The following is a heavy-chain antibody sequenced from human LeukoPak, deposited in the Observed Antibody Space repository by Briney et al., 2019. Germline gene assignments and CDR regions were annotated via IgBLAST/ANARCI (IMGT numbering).Heavy chain of an antibody. CDR1: GGSISSSSYY. CDR3: ARVYSSGALKYYMDV. Sequence: PSETLSLTCTVSGGSISSSSYYWGWLRQPPGKGLEWIGSIYYSGSTYYNPSLKSRVTISVDTSKNQFSLKLSSVTAADTAVYYCARVYSSGALKYYMDVWGKGTTVTVSS. CDR2: IYYSGST. J-gene: IGHJ6*03. V-gene: IGHV4-39*01. D-gene: IGHD6-19*01.